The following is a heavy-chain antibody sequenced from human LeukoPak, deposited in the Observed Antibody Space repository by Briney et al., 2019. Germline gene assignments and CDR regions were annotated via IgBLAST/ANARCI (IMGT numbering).Heavy chain of an antibody. V-gene: IGHV4-59*01. CDR1: GFTFSNAW. Sequence: GSLRLSCAASGFTFSNAWMSWVRQAPGKGLEWVGYIYYSGSTNYNPSLKSRVTISVDTSKNQFSLKLSSVTAADTAVYYCARGGAFDIWGQGTMVTVSS. J-gene: IGHJ3*02. CDR2: IYYSGST. CDR3: ARGGAFDI.